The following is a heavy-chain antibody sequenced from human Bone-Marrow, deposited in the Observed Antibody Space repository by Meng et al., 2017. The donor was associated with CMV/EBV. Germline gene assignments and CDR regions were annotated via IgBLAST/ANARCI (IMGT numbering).Heavy chain of an antibody. V-gene: IGHV5-51*01. CDR3: ARRSCSSTSCYVDY. J-gene: IGHJ4*01. CDR1: GYSFTSYW. CDR2: IYPGDSDT. Sequence: KVSCKGSGYSFTSYWIGWVRQMPGKGLEWMGIIYPGDSDTRYSPSFQGQVTISADKSISTAYLQWSSLKASDTAMYYCARRSCSSTSCYVDYWGHGTLVTVSS. D-gene: IGHD2-2*01.